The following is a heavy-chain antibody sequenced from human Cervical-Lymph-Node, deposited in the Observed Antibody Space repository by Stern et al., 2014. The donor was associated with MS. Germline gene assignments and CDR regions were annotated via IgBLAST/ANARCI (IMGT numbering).Heavy chain of an antibody. CDR1: GYIFTSDD. V-gene: IGHV1-8*01. J-gene: IGHJ1*01. CDR3: MKAWGH. Sequence: VQLVESGAEVRKPWASVRLSCKASGYIFTSDDINWVRQASGQGLEWMVWMNHDSGDTGFEQKFRGRVTMTRDVSTSTVYMELSSLTSEDTAVYYCMKAWGHWGQGTQVTVSS. CDR2: MNHDSGDT. D-gene: IGHD7-27*01.